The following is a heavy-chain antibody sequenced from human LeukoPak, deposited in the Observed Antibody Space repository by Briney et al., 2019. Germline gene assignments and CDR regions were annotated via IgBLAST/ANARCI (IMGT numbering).Heavy chain of an antibody. CDR3: ARDLSGSYGPIYY. CDR1: GFTFSDYY. V-gene: IGHV3-11*01. CDR2: ISSSGTTI. Sequence: PWGSLRLSCAASGFTFSDYYMSWIRQAPGKGLEWISYISSSGTTIYYADSVKGRFTISRDNTENSLFLQMNSLRAEDTAVYLCARDLSGSYGPIYYWGQGTLVTVSS. D-gene: IGHD1-26*01. J-gene: IGHJ4*02.